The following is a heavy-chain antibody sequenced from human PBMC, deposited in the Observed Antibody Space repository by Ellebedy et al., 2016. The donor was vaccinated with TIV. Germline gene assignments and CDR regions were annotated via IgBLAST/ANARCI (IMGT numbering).Heavy chain of an antibody. J-gene: IGHJ4*02. CDR2: IKQDGSEK. CDR1: GFTFSSYW. V-gene: IGHV3-7*03. CDR3: ARRSYYDSSGIEYYFDY. Sequence: GGSLRLXXAASGFTFSSYWMSWVRQAPGKGLEWVANIKQDGSEKYYVDSVKGRFTISRGNAKNSLYLQMNSLRAEDTAVYYCARRSYYDSSGIEYYFDYWGQGTLVTVSS. D-gene: IGHD3-22*01.